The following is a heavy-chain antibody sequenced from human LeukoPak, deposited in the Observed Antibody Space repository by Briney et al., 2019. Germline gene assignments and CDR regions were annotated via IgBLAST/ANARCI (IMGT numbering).Heavy chain of an antibody. CDR3: ARDMDYYDSSGSHPSDYGMDV. CDR1: GFTFDDYG. V-gene: IGHV3-11*01. Sequence: GGSLRLSCAASGFTFDDYGMSWVRQAPGKGLEWVSYISSSGSTIYYADSVKGRFTISRDNAKNSLYLQMNSLRAEDTAVYYCARDMDYYDSSGSHPSDYGMDVWGQGTTVTVSS. CDR2: ISSSGSTI. D-gene: IGHD3-22*01. J-gene: IGHJ6*02.